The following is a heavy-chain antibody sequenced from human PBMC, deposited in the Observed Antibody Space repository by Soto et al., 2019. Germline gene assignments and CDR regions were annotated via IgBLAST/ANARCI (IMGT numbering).Heavy chain of an antibody. Sequence: ASVKVSCKASGYTFTSYYMHWVRQAPGQGLEWMGIINPSGGSTSYAQKFQGRVTMTRDTSTSTVYMELSSLRSEDTAVYYCARDIDYGDYIAESYYYYYGVDVWGQGTTVTVSS. D-gene: IGHD4-17*01. CDR1: GYTFTSYY. V-gene: IGHV1-46*01. CDR2: INPSGGST. CDR3: ARDIDYGDYIAESYYYYYGVDV. J-gene: IGHJ6*02.